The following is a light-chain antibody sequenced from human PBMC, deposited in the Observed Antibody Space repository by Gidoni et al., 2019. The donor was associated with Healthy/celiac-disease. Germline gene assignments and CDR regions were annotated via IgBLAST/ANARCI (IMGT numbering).Light chain of an antibody. CDR2: AAS. J-gene: IGKJ2*01. V-gene: IGKV1-39*01. CDR3: QQCYSTPYT. Sequence: DIQMTKSPSSLSAAVGDRVTITCRASQSISSYLNWYQQKPRTATKLLFYAASILQSGVPTRCSSSGARADFTLTISSLQPDYLATYYCQQCYSTPYTFGQGTKLEIK. CDR1: QSISSY.